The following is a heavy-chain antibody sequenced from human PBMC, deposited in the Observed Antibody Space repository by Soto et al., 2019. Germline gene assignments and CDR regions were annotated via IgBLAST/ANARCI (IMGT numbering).Heavy chain of an antibody. J-gene: IGHJ3*02. Sequence: SETLSLTCTVSGGSISSSSYYWGWIRHPPGKGLEWIGSIYYSGSTYYNPSLKSRVTISVDTSKNQFSLKLSSVTAADTAVYYCARQFFYYGSGRPIDAFDIWGQGTMVTVSS. D-gene: IGHD3-10*01. V-gene: IGHV4-39*01. CDR2: IYYSGST. CDR1: GGSISSSSYY. CDR3: ARQFFYYGSGRPIDAFDI.